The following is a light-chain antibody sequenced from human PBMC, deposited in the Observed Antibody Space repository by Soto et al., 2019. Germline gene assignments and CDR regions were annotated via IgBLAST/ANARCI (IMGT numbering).Light chain of an antibody. CDR3: SSYTGSTNYV. CDR1: SSDVGIYNY. V-gene: IGLV2-14*01. CDR2: QVT. Sequence: QSVLAQPASVSGSPGQSITISCTVTSSDVGIYNYVSWYQQHPGKAPKLMIYQVTNRPSGVSNRFSGSKSGNTASLTISGLQAEDEADYYCSSYTGSTNYVFGTGTKVTLL. J-gene: IGLJ1*01.